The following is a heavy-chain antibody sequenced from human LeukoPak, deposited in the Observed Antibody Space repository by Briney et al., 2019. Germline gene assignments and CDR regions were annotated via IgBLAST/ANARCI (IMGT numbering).Heavy chain of an antibody. Sequence: GASVKVSCKASGYTFTSYYMHWVRQAPGQGLEWMGIINPSGGSTSYAQKFQGRVTMTRDTSTSTVYMELSSLRSEDTAVYYCASEAVYISSWYGRDYYYYGMDVWGQGTTVTVSS. V-gene: IGHV1-46*01. J-gene: IGHJ6*02. D-gene: IGHD6-13*01. CDR3: ASEAVYISSWYGRDYYYYGMDV. CDR2: INPSGGST. CDR1: GYTFTSYY.